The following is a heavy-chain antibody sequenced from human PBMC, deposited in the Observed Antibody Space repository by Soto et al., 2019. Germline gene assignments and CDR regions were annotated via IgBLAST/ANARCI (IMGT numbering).Heavy chain of an antibody. Sequence: EVQVLESGGGLVQPGGSLRLSCAASGFTFSNYAMSWVRQAPGKGLEWVSTINGGGDYTHYTDSVKGRFTISRDNSRNTLFLQMNRLRAEDTAVYYCAKNRGSGSYTNWNFDVWGRGTLVTVSS. CDR2: INGGGDYT. D-gene: IGHD1-26*01. J-gene: IGHJ2*01. V-gene: IGHV3-23*01. CDR3: AKNRGSGSYTNWNFDV. CDR1: GFTFSNYA.